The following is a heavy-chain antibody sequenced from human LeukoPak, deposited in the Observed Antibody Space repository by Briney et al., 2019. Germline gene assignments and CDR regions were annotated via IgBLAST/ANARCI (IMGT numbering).Heavy chain of an antibody. J-gene: IGHJ6*04. V-gene: IGHV3-73*01. CDR2: IKTKADNYAT. Sequence: GGSLKLSCSASGLTFSVSAIHWVRQASGKGLEWVGRIKTKADNYATAYAASVKGRFTISRDDSTNTAYLQMNSLKTEDTAVYYCTHPAYYYNVDVWGKGTTVAVSS. CDR3: THPAYYYNVDV. D-gene: IGHD6-25*01. CDR1: GLTFSVSA.